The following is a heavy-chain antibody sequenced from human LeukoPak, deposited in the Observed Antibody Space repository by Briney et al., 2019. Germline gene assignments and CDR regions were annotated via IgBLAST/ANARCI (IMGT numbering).Heavy chain of an antibody. J-gene: IGHJ4*02. CDR3: ARDGIVLVPAAQGYYFDY. V-gene: IGHV4-34*01. D-gene: IGHD2-2*01. CDR2: TNLSGST. CDR1: GGSFSGYY. Sequence: PSETLSLTCAVYGGSFSGYYWSWIRQPPGKGLEWVGETNLSGSTNYNPSLKSRVTISVDTSKNQLSLKLSSVTAADTAVYYCARDGIVLVPAAQGYYFDYWGQGTLVTVSS.